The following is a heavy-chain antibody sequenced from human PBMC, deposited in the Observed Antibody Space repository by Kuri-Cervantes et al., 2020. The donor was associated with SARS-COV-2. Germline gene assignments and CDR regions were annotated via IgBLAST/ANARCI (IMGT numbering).Heavy chain of an antibody. CDR2: IYYSGSS. V-gene: IGHV4-39*02. CDR3: VREGLRPYYDGLDV. D-gene: IGHD3-3*01. Sequence: SETLSLTCTVSGGSIISSSYYWGWIRQPRGKGLEWIGSIYYSGSSHYNPSFKSRVTMSVDTSKNQFSLKLSSVTAADTAVYYCVREGLRPYYDGLDVWGQGTTVTVSS. CDR1: GGSIISSSYY. J-gene: IGHJ6*02.